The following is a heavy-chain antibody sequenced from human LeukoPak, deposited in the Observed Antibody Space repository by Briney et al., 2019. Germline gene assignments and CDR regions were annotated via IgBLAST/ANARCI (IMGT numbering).Heavy chain of an antibody. Sequence: GGSLRLSCAVSGLTFNNYAMSWVRQAPGKGLEWVSAISRSGDHTYYAASAKGRFTIYRDNSKNTQYLQMNSLRAEDTAVYYCATSWGPDTSAFRWGRDGMDVWGQGTTVIVS. D-gene: IGHD3-16*01. CDR2: ISRSGDHT. CDR3: ATSWGPDTSAFRWGRDGMDV. CDR1: GLTFNNYA. J-gene: IGHJ6*02. V-gene: IGHV3-23*01.